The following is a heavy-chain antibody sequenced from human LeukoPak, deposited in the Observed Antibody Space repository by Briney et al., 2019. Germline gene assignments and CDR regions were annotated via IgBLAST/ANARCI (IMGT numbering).Heavy chain of an antibody. D-gene: IGHD4-11*01. J-gene: IGHJ4*02. CDR3: AGSKYPEPQDLNF. Sequence: GGSLRLSCAASGFAFDIYEMNWVRQAPGKGLEWISYISSDRNVIYYADSVKGRFTISRDNAKYSLYLQMNSLRAEDTAVYYCAGSKYPEPQDLNFWGQGTLVAVSS. V-gene: IGHV3-48*03. CDR2: ISSDRNVI. CDR1: GFAFDIYE.